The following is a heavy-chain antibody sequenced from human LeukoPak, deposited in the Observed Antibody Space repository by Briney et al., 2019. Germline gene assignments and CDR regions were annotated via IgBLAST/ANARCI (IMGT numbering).Heavy chain of an antibody. D-gene: IGHD5-18*01. J-gene: IGHJ4*02. V-gene: IGHV3-9*01. CDR1: GFTFDDYA. CDR2: ISWNSRRI. Sequence: GGSLRLSCAASGFTFDDYAMHWVRLAPGKGLEWVSGISWNSRRIGYADSVKGRFTISRDNSKNTLFLQMNSLRPEDTAVYYCATLGSPGFNYGFDYWGQGTLVTVSS. CDR3: ATLGSPGFNYGFDY.